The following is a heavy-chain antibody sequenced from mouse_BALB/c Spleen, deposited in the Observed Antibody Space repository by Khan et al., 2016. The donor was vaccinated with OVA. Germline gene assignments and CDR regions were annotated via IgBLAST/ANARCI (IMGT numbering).Heavy chain of an antibody. D-gene: IGHD2-4*01. Sequence: QVQLKQSGPGLVQPSQSLSITCTVSGFSLSNYSVHWVRQSPGKGLEWLGVIWSAGSTDYNAAFISRLTISKDNSRSQVFFKMNSLHPNDTDIYYCARRGYDYGRGALFAYWGQGTLVTVSA. CDR2: IWSAGST. V-gene: IGHV2-2*02. CDR3: ARRGYDYGRGALFAY. J-gene: IGHJ3*01. CDR1: GFSLSNYS.